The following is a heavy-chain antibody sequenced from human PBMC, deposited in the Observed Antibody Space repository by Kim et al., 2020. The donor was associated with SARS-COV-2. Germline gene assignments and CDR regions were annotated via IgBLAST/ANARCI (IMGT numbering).Heavy chain of an antibody. CDR1: GFTFSDYY. Sequence: GGSLRLSCAASGFTFSDYYMSWIRQAPGKGLEWVSYISSSSSYTNYADSVKGRFTISRDNAKNSLYLQMNSLRAEDTAVYYCARDYEWLPSLLGWFDPWGQGTLVTVSS. CDR2: ISSSSSYT. V-gene: IGHV3-11*05. D-gene: IGHD5-12*01. CDR3: ARDYEWLPSLLGWFDP. J-gene: IGHJ5*02.